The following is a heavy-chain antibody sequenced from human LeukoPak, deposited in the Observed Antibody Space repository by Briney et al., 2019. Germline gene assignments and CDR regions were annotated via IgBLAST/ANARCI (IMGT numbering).Heavy chain of an antibody. D-gene: IGHD4-23*01. CDR2: IRYDGSNK. V-gene: IGHV3-30*02. CDR1: GFTFCSYG. Sequence: GGSLRLSCAASGFTFCSYGMHWVRQAPGKGLEWVAFIRYDGSNKYYADSVKGRFTISRDNSKNTLYLQMNSLRAEDTAVYYCAKDSEWELPEGYYFDYWGQGTLVTVSS. J-gene: IGHJ4*02. CDR3: AKDSEWELPEGYYFDY.